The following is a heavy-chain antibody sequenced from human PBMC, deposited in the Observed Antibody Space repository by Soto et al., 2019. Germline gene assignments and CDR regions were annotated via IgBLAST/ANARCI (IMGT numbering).Heavy chain of an antibody. CDR2: ISGSGGST. V-gene: IGHV3-23*01. Sequence: EMQLLESGGGLVQPGGSLRLSCAASGFTFSSFAMSWVRQAPGKGLDWVSAISGSGGSTYSADSVKGRFTISRDNSKNTLFVQMTSLRPEDTAVYFCSKGGFYSSSSNLPSLAWGQGTLVTVSS. J-gene: IGHJ4*02. CDR1: GFTFSSFA. D-gene: IGHD6-6*01. CDR3: SKGGFYSSSSNLPSLA.